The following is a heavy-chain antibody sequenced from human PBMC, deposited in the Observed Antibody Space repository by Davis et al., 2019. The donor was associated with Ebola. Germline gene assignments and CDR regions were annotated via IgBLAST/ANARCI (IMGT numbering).Heavy chain of an antibody. V-gene: IGHV1-3*01. CDR1: GYTFTSYA. Sequence: ASVKVSCKASGYTFTSYAMHWVRQAPGQRLEWMGWINAGNGNTKYSQKFQGRVTITRDTSASTAYMELSSLRAEDTAVYYCASAYGRSGTIDYWGQGTLVTVSS. J-gene: IGHJ4*02. D-gene: IGHD3-3*01. CDR2: INAGNGNT. CDR3: ASAYGRSGTIDY.